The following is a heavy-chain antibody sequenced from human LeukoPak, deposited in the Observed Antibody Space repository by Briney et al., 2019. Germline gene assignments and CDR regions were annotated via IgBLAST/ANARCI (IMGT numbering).Heavy chain of an antibody. CDR3: TTQGHYYDSSGYNFVDY. Sequence: PGGSLRLSCTTSGFTFGDYGMSWVRQAPGKGLEWVGFIRSKAYGGTTDYAAPVKGRFTISRDDSKNTVYLQMNSLKTEDTAVYYCTTQGHYYDSSGYNFVDYWGQGTLVTVSS. D-gene: IGHD3-22*01. V-gene: IGHV3-49*04. CDR1: GFTFGDYG. J-gene: IGHJ4*02. CDR2: IRSKAYGGTT.